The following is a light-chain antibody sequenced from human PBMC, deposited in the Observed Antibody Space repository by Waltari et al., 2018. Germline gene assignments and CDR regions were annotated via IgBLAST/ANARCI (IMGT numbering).Light chain of an antibody. Sequence: DIVMTQSPDSLAVSLGERATINCKSSQSVLYSSNNKNYLAWYQQKPGQPPKLLVYWASTRESGVPDRIVGSGSGTVVTLTISSLQVEDVAVYYCQQYYSTPRTFGQGTKVEIK. J-gene: IGKJ1*01. V-gene: IGKV4-1*01. CDR3: QQYYSTPRT. CDR2: WAS. CDR1: QSVLYSSNNKNY.